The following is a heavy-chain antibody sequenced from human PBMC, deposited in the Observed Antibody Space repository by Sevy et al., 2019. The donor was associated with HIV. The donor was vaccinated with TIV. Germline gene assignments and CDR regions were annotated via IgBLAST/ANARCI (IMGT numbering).Heavy chain of an antibody. J-gene: IGHJ6*02. CDR3: SRHYSGWYSNLDYYYGLDV. CDR2: IHYSGST. D-gene: IGHD6-19*01. Sequence: SETLSLICTVSGGSIGSSSYYWSWIRQAPGKGPEWIATIHYSGSTYYNPSLESRVTMSVDTSKNQFSLKLSSMSASGTGVYYFSRHYSGWYSNLDYYYGLDVWGQGTTVTVSS. CDR1: GGSIGSSSYY. V-gene: IGHV4-39*01.